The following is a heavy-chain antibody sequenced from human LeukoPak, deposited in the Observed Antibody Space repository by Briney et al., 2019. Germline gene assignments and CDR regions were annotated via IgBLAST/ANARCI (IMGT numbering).Heavy chain of an antibody. CDR2: IKQDGSEK. CDR3: ARDRQQLVYNYMDV. CDR1: GFTFSSYW. Sequence: PGGSLRLSCAASGFTFSSYWMSWVRQAPGKGLEWVANIKQDGSEKYCVDSVKGRFTISRDNAKNSLYLQMNSLRAEDTAVYYCARDRQQLVYNYMDVWGKGTTVTVSS. D-gene: IGHD6-13*01. J-gene: IGHJ6*03. V-gene: IGHV3-7*01.